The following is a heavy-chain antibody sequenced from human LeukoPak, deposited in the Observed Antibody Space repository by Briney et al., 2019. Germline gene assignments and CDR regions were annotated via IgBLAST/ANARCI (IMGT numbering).Heavy chain of an antibody. CDR2: IKQDGSEK. CDR3: AIPSRKWELTPFDY. Sequence: HPGGSLRLSCAASGFTFSSYWMSWVRQAPGKGLEWVANIKQDGSEKYYVDSVKGRFTISRDNAKNSLYLQMSSLRAEDTAVYYCAIPSRKWELTPFDYWGQGTLVTVSS. V-gene: IGHV3-7*01. D-gene: IGHD1-26*01. CDR1: GFTFSSYW. J-gene: IGHJ4*02.